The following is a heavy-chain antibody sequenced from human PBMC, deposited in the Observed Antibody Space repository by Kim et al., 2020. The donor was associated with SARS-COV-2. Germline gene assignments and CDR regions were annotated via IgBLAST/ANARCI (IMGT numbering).Heavy chain of an antibody. CDR3: ARSYDYYDSSGYLDY. Sequence: PSLKSRVTISVDTSKNQFSLKLSSVTAADTAVYYCARSYDYYDSSGYLDYWVQGTLVTVSS. D-gene: IGHD3-22*01. J-gene: IGHJ4*02. V-gene: IGHV4-31*02.